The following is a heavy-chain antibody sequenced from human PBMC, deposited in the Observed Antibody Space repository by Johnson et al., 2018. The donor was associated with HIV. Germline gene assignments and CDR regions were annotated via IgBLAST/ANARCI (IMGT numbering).Heavy chain of an antibody. V-gene: IGHV3-13*01. Sequence: VQLVESGGGLVQAGGSLRLSCGASGFTFSNYDMHWVRQATGKGLEWVSGIGTSGDTYYPGSVKGRFTISRETAKNSLYLQMNSLRVGDTAVYYCARGGYELFLNNAFDIWGQGTMVTVSS. CDR1: GFTFSNYD. CDR2: IGTSGDT. J-gene: IGHJ3*02. CDR3: ARGGYELFLNNAFDI. D-gene: IGHD1-1*01.